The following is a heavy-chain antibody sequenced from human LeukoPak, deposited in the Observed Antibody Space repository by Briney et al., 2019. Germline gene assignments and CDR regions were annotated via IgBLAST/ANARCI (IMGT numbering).Heavy chain of an antibody. J-gene: IGHJ4*02. V-gene: IGHV1-46*01. CDR3: ARGRGIAAAGTLYWRHYFDY. D-gene: IGHD6-13*01. CDR1: GYTFTNYY. Sequence: ASVKVSCKASGYTFTNYYMHWVRQAPGQGLEWMGIINPSGGSTSYAQKFQGRVTMTRDMSTSTVYMELSSLRSEDTAVYYCARGRGIAAAGTLYWRHYFDYWGQGTLVTVSS. CDR2: INPSGGST.